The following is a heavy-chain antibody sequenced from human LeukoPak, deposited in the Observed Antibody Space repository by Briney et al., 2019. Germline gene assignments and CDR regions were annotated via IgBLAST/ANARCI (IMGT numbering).Heavy chain of an antibody. V-gene: IGHV3-30*04. CDR2: ISYDGSNK. J-gene: IGHJ6*04. Sequence: GGSLRLSCAASGFTFSSYAMHWVRQAPGKGLEWVAVISYDGSNKYYADSVKGRFTISRDNSKNTLYLQMNSLRAEDTAVYYCARETYCSSTGCYLDYYYGMDVWGKGTTVTVSS. CDR1: GFTFSSYA. D-gene: IGHD2-2*01. CDR3: ARETYCSSTGCYLDYYYGMDV.